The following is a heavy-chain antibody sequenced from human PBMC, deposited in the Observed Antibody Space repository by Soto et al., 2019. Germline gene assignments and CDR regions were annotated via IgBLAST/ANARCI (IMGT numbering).Heavy chain of an antibody. CDR1: GFTFTDAW. Sequence: GGSLRLSCAASGFTFTDAWMNWMRQAPGKGPEWVGRIKSKAAGGTADYAAAVKDRFTMSRDDSKNMLYLQMNSLKSADTAVYYCSSGMAAGTYWGQGTLVTVSS. CDR2: IKSKAAGGTA. V-gene: IGHV3-15*07. CDR3: SSGMAAGTY. D-gene: IGHD6-13*01. J-gene: IGHJ4*02.